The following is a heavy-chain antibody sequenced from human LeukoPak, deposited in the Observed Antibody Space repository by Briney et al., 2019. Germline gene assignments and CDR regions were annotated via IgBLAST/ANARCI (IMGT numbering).Heavy chain of an antibody. CDR3: ARGYCSSTSCPYGMDV. D-gene: IGHD2-2*01. CDR1: GYSFTSYW. V-gene: IGHV5-51*01. Sequence: ESLKISCKGSGYSFTSYWIGWVRQMPGKGLEWMGIIYPGDSDTRYSPSFQGQVTISADKSISTAYLQWSSLKASDTAMYYCARGYCSSTSCPYGMDVWGQGTTVTVSS. J-gene: IGHJ6*02. CDR2: IYPGDSDT.